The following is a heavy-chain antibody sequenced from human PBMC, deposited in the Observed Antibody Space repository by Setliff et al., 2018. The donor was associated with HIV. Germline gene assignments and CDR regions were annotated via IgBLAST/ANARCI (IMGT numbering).Heavy chain of an antibody. CDR2: IKQDGSER. V-gene: IGHV3-7*01. J-gene: IGHJ3*01. D-gene: IGHD2-21*01. Sequence: PGGSLRLSCAASGFTFSTYWMSWVRQAPGKGLEWVANIKQDGSERSYVDSVKGRFTISRDNARNSLFLQMNNLRADDTAVYYCARDRSPRGDGPSYDFAWALDLWGQGTMVTVSS. CDR1: GFTFSTYW. CDR3: ARDRSPRGDGPSYDFAWALDL.